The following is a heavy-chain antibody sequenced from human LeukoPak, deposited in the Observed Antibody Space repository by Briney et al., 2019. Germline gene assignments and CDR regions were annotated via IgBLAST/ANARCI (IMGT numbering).Heavy chain of an antibody. CDR3: ARDWGRRYSSGWYGDFDY. CDR2: ISYDGSNK. CDR1: GFTFSSYG. J-gene: IGHJ4*02. V-gene: IGHV3-30*03. D-gene: IGHD6-19*01. Sequence: GGSLRLSCAASGFTFSSYGMHWVRQAPGKGLEWVAVISYDGSNKYYADSVKGRFTISRDNSKNTLYLQMNSLRPEDTAVYYCARDWGRRYSSGWYGDFDYWGQGTLVTVSS.